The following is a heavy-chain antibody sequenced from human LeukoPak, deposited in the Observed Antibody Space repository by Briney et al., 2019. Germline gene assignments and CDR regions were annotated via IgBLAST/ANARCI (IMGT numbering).Heavy chain of an antibody. Sequence: ASVKVSFKASGYTFTSYGFSWLRQAPAQGLEWMGWISAYNGNKNYAQKHQGRVTITTDTSTSTAYKELRSLRSDDTAVYYCARLRVEYNWNYVGYYYYMDVWGKGTTVTVSS. V-gene: IGHV1-18*01. D-gene: IGHD1-7*01. CDR2: ISAYNGNK. J-gene: IGHJ6*03. CDR3: ARLRVEYNWNYVGYYYYMDV. CDR1: GYTFTSYG.